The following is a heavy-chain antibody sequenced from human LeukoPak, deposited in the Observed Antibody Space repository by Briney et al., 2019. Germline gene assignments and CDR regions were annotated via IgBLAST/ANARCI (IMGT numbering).Heavy chain of an antibody. V-gene: IGHV4-39*01. Sequence: SETLSLTCTVSGGSISSSSYYWGWIRQPPGKGLEWIGSIYYSGSTYYNPSLKSRVTISVDTSKNQFSLKLSSVTAADTAVYYCARQKSWGGDYGDYWGQGTLVTVSS. J-gene: IGHJ4*02. D-gene: IGHD3-16*01. CDR1: GGSISSSSYY. CDR3: ARQKSWGGDYGDY. CDR2: IYYSGST.